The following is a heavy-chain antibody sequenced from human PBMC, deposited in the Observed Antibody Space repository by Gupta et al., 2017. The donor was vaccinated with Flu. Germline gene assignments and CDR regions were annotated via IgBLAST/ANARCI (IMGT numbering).Heavy chain of an antibody. D-gene: IGHD4-11*01. V-gene: IGHV3-15*01. J-gene: IGHJ4*02. CDR3: ATDGVREYDYTNYGRY. CDR1: GFTFRYAW. Sequence: EVHLVESGGGLVKPGGSLRLSCAASGFTFRYAWMTWVRQAPGKGLEWVGRIKTKTDGGTTDYAEPVKGRFSISRDDSKNTLYLQMNSLKTEDTGLYYCATDGVREYDYTNYGRYWGQGTLVTVSS. CDR2: IKTKTDGGTT.